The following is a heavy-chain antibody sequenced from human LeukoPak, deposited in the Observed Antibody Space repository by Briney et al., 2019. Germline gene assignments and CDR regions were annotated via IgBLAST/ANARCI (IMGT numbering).Heavy chain of an antibody. CDR2: IYHSGST. V-gene: IGHV4-30-2*01. D-gene: IGHD3-10*02. CDR1: GGSISSGGYS. CDR3: ASSYYVHAFDI. J-gene: IGHJ3*02. Sequence: SQTLSLTCAVSGGSISSGGYSWSWIRQPPGKGLEWIGYIYHSGSTYYNPSLKSRVTISVDRSKNQFSLKLSSVTAADTAVCYCASSYYVHAFDIWGQGTMVTVSS.